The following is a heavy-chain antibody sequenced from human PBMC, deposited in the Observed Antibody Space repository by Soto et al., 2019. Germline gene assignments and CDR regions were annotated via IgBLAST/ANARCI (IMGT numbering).Heavy chain of an antibody. Sequence: GESLKISCKGSGYSFTSYWIGWVRQMPGKGLEWMGIIYPDDSDSRYSPSFQGQVTISADKSISTAYLQWSSLKASDTAIYYCARQTHYGSSAKRGFDVWGQGTMVTVSS. V-gene: IGHV5-51*01. CDR2: IYPDDSDS. J-gene: IGHJ3*01. CDR3: ARQTHYGSSAKRGFDV. D-gene: IGHD3-22*01. CDR1: GYSFTSYW.